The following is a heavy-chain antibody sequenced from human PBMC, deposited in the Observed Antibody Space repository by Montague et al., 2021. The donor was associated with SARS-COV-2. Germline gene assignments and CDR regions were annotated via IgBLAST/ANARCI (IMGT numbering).Heavy chain of an antibody. Sequence: SLSISFSTSGFTFDDYGMSWVRQAPGKGLEWVSGINWNGGGTGYADSVKGRFSISRDSAKNSLHLQMNNLRAEDTALYYCARWFGELLWADTFDIWGQGTMVTVSS. V-gene: IGHV3-20*03. CDR2: INWNGGGT. D-gene: IGHD3-10*01. CDR1: GFTFDDYG. CDR3: ARWFGELLWADTFDI. J-gene: IGHJ3*02.